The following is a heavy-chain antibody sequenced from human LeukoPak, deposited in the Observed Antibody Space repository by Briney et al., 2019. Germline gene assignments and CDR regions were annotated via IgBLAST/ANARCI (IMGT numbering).Heavy chain of an antibody. D-gene: IGHD3-3*01. V-gene: IGHV4-61*02. Sequence: SQTLSLTCTVSGGSISGGNYYWSWIRQPAGKGLEWIGRIHTSGSTNYNPSLKSRVTLSVDNSKNQFSLKLSSVTAADTAVYYWASYTISHVFDIWGQGTMVTVSS. CDR1: GGSISGGNYY. J-gene: IGHJ3*02. CDR3: ASYTISHVFDI. CDR2: IHTSGST.